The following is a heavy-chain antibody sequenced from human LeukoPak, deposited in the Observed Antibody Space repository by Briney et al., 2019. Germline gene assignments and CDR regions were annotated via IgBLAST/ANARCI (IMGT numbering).Heavy chain of an antibody. D-gene: IGHD2-8*01. CDR2: IYTSGST. CDR1: GGSISSGSYY. J-gene: IGHJ4*02. Sequence: PSQTLSLTCTVSGGSISSGSYYWSWIRQPAGKGLEWIGRIYTSGSTNYNPSLKSRVTISVDTSKNQFSLKLSSVTAADTAVYYCARAPGLATYGYWGQGTLVTVSS. CDR3: ARAPGLATYGY. V-gene: IGHV4-61*02.